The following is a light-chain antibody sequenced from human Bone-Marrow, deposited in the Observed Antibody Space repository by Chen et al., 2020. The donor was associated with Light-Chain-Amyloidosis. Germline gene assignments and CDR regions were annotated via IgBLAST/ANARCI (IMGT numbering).Light chain of an antibody. CDR3: QQYYSTPDT. CDR2: WAS. V-gene: IGKV4-1*01. Sequence: DIVMTQSPDSLAVSLGERATINCKSSESLLYRSNNKNYLGWYQQKPGQSPKLLMYWASTRESGVPDRFSGSGSGTDFTLTISSLQAEDGAVYYCQQYYSTPDTFGQGTKLEIQ. J-gene: IGKJ2*01. CDR1: ESLLYRSNNKNY.